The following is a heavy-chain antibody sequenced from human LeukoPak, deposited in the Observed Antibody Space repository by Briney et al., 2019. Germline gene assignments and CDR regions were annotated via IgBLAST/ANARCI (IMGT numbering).Heavy chain of an antibody. J-gene: IGHJ4*02. CDR1: GYTFTSYG. CDR2: ISAYNGNT. CDR3: ARVGVTAATADY. D-gene: IGHD6-25*01. V-gene: IGHV1-18*01. Sequence: ASVKVSCKASGYTFTSYGISWVRQAPGHGLEWMGWISAYNGNTNYAQKLQGRVTMTTDTSTSTAYMELRSLRSDDTAGYFCARVGVTAATADYWGQGTLVTVSS.